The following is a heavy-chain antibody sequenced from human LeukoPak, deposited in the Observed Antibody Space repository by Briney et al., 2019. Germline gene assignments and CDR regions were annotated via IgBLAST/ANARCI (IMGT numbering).Heavy chain of an antibody. CDR1: GFTFSSYA. Sequence: GGSLRLSCAASGFTFSSYAMSWVRQAPGKGLEWVSAISGSGGSTYYADSVKGRFTISRDNSKNTLYLQMNSLRAEDTAAYYCAKETDIYSYGSQTFDYWGQGTLVTVSS. CDR2: ISGSGGST. J-gene: IGHJ4*02. D-gene: IGHD5-18*01. V-gene: IGHV3-23*01. CDR3: AKETDIYSYGSQTFDY.